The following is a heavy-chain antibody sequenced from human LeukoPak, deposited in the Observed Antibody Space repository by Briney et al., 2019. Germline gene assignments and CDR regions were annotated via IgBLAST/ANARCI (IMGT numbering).Heavy chain of an antibody. CDR2: IYYSGST. CDR1: GVSITSYY. CDR3: ARAHSGSLFILDY. Sequence: SETLSLTCTVSGVSITSYYWTWIRQPPGKGLEWIGYIYYSGSTNYNPSLKSRVTISVDTSKNQFSLKLTSMTAADTAVYYCARAHSGSLFILDYWGQGTLVTVSS. J-gene: IGHJ4*02. D-gene: IGHD1-26*01. V-gene: IGHV4-59*01.